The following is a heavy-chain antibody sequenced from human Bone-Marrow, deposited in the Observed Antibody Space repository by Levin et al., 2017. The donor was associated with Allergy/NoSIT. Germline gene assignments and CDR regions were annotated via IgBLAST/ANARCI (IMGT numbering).Heavy chain of an antibody. Sequence: SSETLSLTCTVSGGSISSSSYYWGWIRQPPGKGLEFIGSIYYSGSTNYSSSLKSRVTISGDTPKNQFSLSLSSVTVADTAVYYCARLIRTGDYCRGYFDFWGRGTLVTVSS. V-gene: IGHV4-39*01. CDR1: GGSISSSSYY. CDR3: ARLIRTGDYCRGYFDF. J-gene: IGHJ2*01. CDR2: IYYSGST. D-gene: IGHD2/OR15-2a*01.